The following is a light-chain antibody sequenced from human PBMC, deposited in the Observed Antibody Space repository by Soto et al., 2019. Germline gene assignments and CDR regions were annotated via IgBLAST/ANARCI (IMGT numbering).Light chain of an antibody. J-gene: IGKJ4*01. Sequence: EIVVTQYPGTLSLSPGERAALSCRASQSVSSSYLAWYQQKPGQAPRLLIYGASSRATGIPDMVSGSGSGIDFTLPISRLEPEDFAVYYCQARLTFGGGNKVEIK. CDR1: QSVSSSY. CDR3: QARLT. V-gene: IGKV3-20*01. CDR2: GAS.